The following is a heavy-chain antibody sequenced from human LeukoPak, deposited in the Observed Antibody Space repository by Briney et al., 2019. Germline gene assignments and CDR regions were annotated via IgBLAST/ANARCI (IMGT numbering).Heavy chain of an antibody. Sequence: SETLSLTCTVSGGSISSGSYYWSWIQQPAGKGLEWIGRIYTSGSTNYNPSLKSRVTISVDTSKNQFSLKLSSVTAADTAVYYCARDHDYGGNSGYYYMDVWGKGTTVTVSS. V-gene: IGHV4-61*02. D-gene: IGHD4-23*01. CDR1: GGSISSGSYY. CDR2: IYTSGST. J-gene: IGHJ6*03. CDR3: ARDHDYGGNSGYYYMDV.